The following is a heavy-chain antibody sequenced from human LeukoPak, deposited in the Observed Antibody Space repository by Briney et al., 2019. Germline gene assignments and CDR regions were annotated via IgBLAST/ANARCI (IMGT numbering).Heavy chain of an antibody. V-gene: IGHV4-59*08. CDR2: IYYSGST. D-gene: IGHD6-13*01. CDR1: GGSISSYY. J-gene: IGHJ4*02. CDR3: ARSNFSSSWDL. Sequence: SETLSLTCTVSGGSISSYYWSWIRQPPGKGLEWIGYIYYSGSTNYNPSLKSRATISVDTSKNQFSLKLNSMAAADTAIYYCARSNFSSSWDLWGQGTLVTVSS.